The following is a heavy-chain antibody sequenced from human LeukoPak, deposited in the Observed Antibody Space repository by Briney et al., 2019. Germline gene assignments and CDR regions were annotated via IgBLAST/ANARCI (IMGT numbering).Heavy chain of an antibody. Sequence: PGGSLRLSCAASGFTFSSYAMSWVRQAPGKGLEWVSAISGSGGSTYYADSVKGRFTISRDNSKNTLYLQMNSLRAEDTAVYYCAKDPDIVVVYGMDVWGQGTTVTVSS. CDR2: ISGSGGST. J-gene: IGHJ6*02. D-gene: IGHD2-15*01. CDR3: AKDPDIVVVYGMDV. CDR1: GFTFSSYA. V-gene: IGHV3-23*01.